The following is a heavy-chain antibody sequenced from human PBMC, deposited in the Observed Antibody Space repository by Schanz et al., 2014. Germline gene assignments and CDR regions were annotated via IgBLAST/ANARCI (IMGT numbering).Heavy chain of an antibody. D-gene: IGHD1-1*01. V-gene: IGHV4-30-2*01. J-gene: IGHJ6*03. CDR2: VSSTGSA. CDR1: GGSISSGGSS. CDR3: ARGNNDYFYYYMDV. Sequence: QLQLQESGSGLVKPSQTLSLTCGVSGGSISSGGSSWNWIRLPPGKGLEWIGYVSSTGSAESNPSLKSRVTLSVDTSKNQFSLKVRSVTAADTAVYFCARGNNDYFYYYMDVWGKGAAVTVSS.